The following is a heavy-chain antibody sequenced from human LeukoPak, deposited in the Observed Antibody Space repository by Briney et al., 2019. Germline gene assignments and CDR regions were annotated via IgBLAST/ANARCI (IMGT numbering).Heavy chain of an antibody. CDR2: INHSGST. V-gene: IGHV4-34*01. CDR3: ARRDDYSGSYSW. D-gene: IGHD1-26*01. Sequence: SETLSLTCAVYSGSFSDYYWSWIRQSPGKGLEWIGEINHSGSTNYSLSLKSRVTISVDMSKNQFSLKLSSVTAADTAIYFCARRDDYSGSYSWWGQGNMVTVSS. J-gene: IGHJ1*01. CDR1: SGSFSDYY.